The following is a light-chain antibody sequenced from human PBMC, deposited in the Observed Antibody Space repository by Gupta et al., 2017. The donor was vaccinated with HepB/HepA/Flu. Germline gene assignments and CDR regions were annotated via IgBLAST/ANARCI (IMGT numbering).Light chain of an antibody. CDR3: AAWDDSLWGL. J-gene: IGLJ2*01. CDR2: RNN. Sequence: QSVLTQPPSASGTPGQRVNISCSGSSSNIGTYNVYWYQQGPGTAPKLLIYRNNQRPSGVPDRFSGSKSGTSASLAISGLRSEDEADYYCAAWDDSLWGLFGGGTKLTVL. CDR1: SSNIGTYN. V-gene: IGLV1-47*01.